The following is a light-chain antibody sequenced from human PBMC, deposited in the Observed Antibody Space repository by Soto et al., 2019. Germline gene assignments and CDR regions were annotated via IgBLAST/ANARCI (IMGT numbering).Light chain of an antibody. Sequence: QSVLTQPPSTSGTPGQRVTISCSGSSSNIGSESVNWYQQLPGTAPKLLIYSYNQRPSGVPDRFSGSKSGTSASLAISGLQSEDEADYICAAWDVSLNGYVFGLGTKVTVL. CDR2: SYN. V-gene: IGLV1-44*01. CDR1: SSNIGSES. CDR3: AAWDVSLNGYV. J-gene: IGLJ1*01.